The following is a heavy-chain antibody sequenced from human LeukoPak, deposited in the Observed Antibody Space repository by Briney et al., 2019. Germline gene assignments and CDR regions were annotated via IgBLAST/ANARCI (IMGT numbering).Heavy chain of an antibody. Sequence: GGSLRLSCAASGFTFSSNGMSWVRQAPGKGLEWVSGISATTGGTYYADSVKGRFTISRDNSKNTLYLQMNSLRAEDTAVYYCAKDLILWTRAYDIWGQGTMVTVSS. D-gene: IGHD2-21*01. CDR1: GFTFSSNG. CDR2: ISATTGGT. J-gene: IGHJ3*02. CDR3: AKDLILWTRAYDI. V-gene: IGHV3-23*01.